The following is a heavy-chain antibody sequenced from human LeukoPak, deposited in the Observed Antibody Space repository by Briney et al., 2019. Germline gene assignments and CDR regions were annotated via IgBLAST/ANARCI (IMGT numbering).Heavy chain of an antibody. CDR2: IYTSGST. CDR1: GGSISSYY. V-gene: IGHV4-4*07. CDR3: ARLGYDFWSGSISWFDP. J-gene: IGHJ5*02. D-gene: IGHD3-3*01. Sequence: KPSETLSLTCTVSGGSISSYYWSWIRQPAGKGLEWIGRIYTSGSTNYNPSLKSRVTMSVDTSKNQFSLKLSSVTAADTAVYYCARLGYDFWSGSISWFDPWGQGTLVTVSS.